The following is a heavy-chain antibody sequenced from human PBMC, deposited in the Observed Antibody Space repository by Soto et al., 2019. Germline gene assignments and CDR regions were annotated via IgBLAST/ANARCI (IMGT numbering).Heavy chain of an antibody. D-gene: IGHD7-27*01. J-gene: IGHJ6*02. CDR2: ISTYNGNT. Sequence: QVQLLQSGAEVKKPGASVKVSCKASGYKFTTYGITWVRQAPGQGLEWLGGISTYNGNTDYAQNLQARVTMTTETSTSTASLEVRSLTSDDTAVYFCARGMGTNGLDVWGQGTTVTVSS. CDR3: ARGMGTNGLDV. V-gene: IGHV1-18*04. CDR1: GYKFTTYG.